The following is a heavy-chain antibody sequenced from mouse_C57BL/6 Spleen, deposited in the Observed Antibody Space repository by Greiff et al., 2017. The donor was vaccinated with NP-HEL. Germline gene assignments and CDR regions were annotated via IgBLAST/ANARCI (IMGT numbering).Heavy chain of an antibody. CDR2: IYWDDDK. V-gene: IGHV8-12*01. Sequence: QVTLKESGPGILQSSQTLSLTCSFSGFSLSTSGMGVSWIRQPSGKGLEWLAHIYWDDDKRYNPSLKSRLTISKDTSRNQVFLKITSVDTADTATYYCASDPYAMDYWGQGTSVTVSS. J-gene: IGHJ4*01. CDR3: ASDPYAMDY. CDR1: GFSLSTSGMG.